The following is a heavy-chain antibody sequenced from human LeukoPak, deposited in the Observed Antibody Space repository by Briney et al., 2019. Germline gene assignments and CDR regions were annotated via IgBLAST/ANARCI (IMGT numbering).Heavy chain of an antibody. CDR3: ARVAVAGRLNYYYYYMDV. V-gene: IGHV3-30*04. D-gene: IGHD6-19*01. CDR2: ISYDGNK. Sequence: GRSLRLSCAASGFTFSTYTMHWVRQAPGKGLEWVTVISYDGNKYYADSVKGRFTISRDNSKNTLYLQMNSLRAEDTAVYYCARVAVAGRLNYYYYYMDVWGKGTTVTVSS. J-gene: IGHJ6*03. CDR1: GFTFSTYT.